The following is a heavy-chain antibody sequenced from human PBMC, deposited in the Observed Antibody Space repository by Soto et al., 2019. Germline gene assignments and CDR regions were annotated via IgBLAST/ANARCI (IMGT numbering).Heavy chain of an antibody. Sequence: QITLKASGPTLVKPTQPLALTCTFPGSSLTTNALAVGWIRQPQGRLLERLALIYWDDDKRYSPSLKSRLIIIKGSSNSRVVLIMTGVGPVDTGTYYCAHRVPWRASYWSLGWFDSWGQGTLVTVSS. CDR2: IYWDDDK. J-gene: IGHJ5*01. CDR1: GSSLTTNALA. CDR3: AHRVPWRASYWSLGWFDS. D-gene: IGHD2-8*02. V-gene: IGHV2-5*02.